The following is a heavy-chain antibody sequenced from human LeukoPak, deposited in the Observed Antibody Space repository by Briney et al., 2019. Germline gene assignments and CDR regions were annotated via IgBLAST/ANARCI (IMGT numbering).Heavy chain of an antibody. CDR3: ARRRPYDFWSGIPGYFDL. D-gene: IGHD3-3*01. V-gene: IGHV4-39*01. CDR2: IYYSGST. CDR1: GGSISSSNFY. Sequence: PPGTLSLTCTVSGGSISSSNFYWGWIRQPPGKGLEWIGSIYYSGSTYYNPSLKSRVTISVDTSKNQFSLKLSSVTAADTAVYYCARRRPYDFWSGIPGYFDLWGRGTLVTVSS. J-gene: IGHJ2*01.